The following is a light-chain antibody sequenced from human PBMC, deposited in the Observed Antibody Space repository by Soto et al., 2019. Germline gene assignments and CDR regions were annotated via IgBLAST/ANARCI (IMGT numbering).Light chain of an antibody. Sequence: EIVLTQSPCTLALSPGERATLSCRASQSVSSSFLAWYQQKVGQAPRLLIYGASSRATGIPDRFSGSGSGTDFTLTISRLEPEDFAVYYCQQYGSSPRTFGQGTRLEIK. CDR1: QSVSSSF. J-gene: IGKJ5*01. CDR2: GAS. V-gene: IGKV3-20*01. CDR3: QQYGSSPRT.